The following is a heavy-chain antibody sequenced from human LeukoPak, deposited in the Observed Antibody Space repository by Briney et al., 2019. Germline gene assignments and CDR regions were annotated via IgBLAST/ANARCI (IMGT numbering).Heavy chain of an antibody. CDR1: GYSISTGRY. J-gene: IGHJ3*01. D-gene: IGHD3-16*01. CDR3: ARDDYGVFDAFDV. Sequence: PSETLSLTCAVSGYSISTGRYWGWIRQPPGKGLEWIGYIYNSGSTNYNPSLKSRVTISLDTSKNQFSLHLTSVTAADTAVYFCARDDYGVFDAFDVWGQGTVVTVSS. CDR2: IYNSGST. V-gene: IGHV4-38-2*01.